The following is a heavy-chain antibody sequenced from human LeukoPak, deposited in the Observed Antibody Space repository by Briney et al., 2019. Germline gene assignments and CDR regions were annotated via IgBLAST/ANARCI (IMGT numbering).Heavy chain of an antibody. Sequence: GGSLRLSCAASGFTFSSYCMSWVRQATGRGLEWVANIKQDGSEKYYVDSVKGRFTISRDNAKNSLYMQMNSLRAEDTAVYYCGRSAAAGFFDYWGQGTLVTVSS. CDR1: GFTFSSYC. CDR2: IKQDGSEK. D-gene: IGHD6-13*01. CDR3: GRSAAAGFFDY. J-gene: IGHJ4*02. V-gene: IGHV3-7*03.